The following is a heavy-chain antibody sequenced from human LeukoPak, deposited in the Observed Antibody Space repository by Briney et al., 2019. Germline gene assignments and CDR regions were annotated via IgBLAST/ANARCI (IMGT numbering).Heavy chain of an antibody. D-gene: IGHD3-3*01. CDR2: IYTSGST. V-gene: IGHV4-4*07. J-gene: IGHJ4*02. CDR1: GGSISSYY. Sequence: PSETLSLTCTVSGGSISSYYWSWIRQPAGKGLEWIGRIYTSGSTNYNPSLKSRVTMSVDTSKNQFSLKLSSVTAADTAVYYCARGRSRGESYDFWSGYNYWGQGTLVTVSS. CDR3: ARGRSRGESYDFWSGYNY.